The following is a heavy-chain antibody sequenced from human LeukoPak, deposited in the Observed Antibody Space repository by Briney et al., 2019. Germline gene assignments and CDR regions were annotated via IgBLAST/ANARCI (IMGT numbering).Heavy chain of an antibody. V-gene: IGHV4-59*01. CDR2: IYYSGST. Sequence: PSETLSLTCAVYGGSFSGYYWSWIRQPPGKGLEWIGYIYYSGSTNYNPSLKSRVTISVDTSKNQFSLKLSSVTAADTAVYYCASDQGYWGQGTLVTVSS. CDR1: GGSFSGYY. CDR3: ASDQGY. J-gene: IGHJ4*02.